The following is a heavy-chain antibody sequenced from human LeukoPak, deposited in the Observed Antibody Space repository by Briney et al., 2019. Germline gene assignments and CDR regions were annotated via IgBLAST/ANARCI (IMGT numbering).Heavy chain of an antibody. CDR1: GFTFDDYA. J-gene: IGHJ4*02. CDR2: ISWNSGSI. CDR3: AKGHIAAAGTFGGDY. D-gene: IGHD6-13*01. Sequence: PGGSLRLSCAASGFTFDDYAMHWVRQVPGKGLEWVSSISWNSGSIGYAESVKGRFTISRDNAKNSLYLQMNSLRAEDAALYYCAKGHIAAAGTFGGDYWGQGTLVTVSS. V-gene: IGHV3-9*01.